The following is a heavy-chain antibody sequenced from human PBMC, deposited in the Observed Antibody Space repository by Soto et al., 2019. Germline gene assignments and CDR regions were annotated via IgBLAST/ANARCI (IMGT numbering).Heavy chain of an antibody. CDR2: IYYSGST. CDR1: GGSISSGGYY. V-gene: IGHV4-31*03. Sequence: SEPLSLTCTVSGGSISSGGYYWSWIRQHPGKGLEWIGYIYYSGSTYYNPSLKRRVTVSVDTSKNQLSLKLSSVTAADTAVYYCARERIVVVAATLDYYYYGMDVWGQGTTVTVSS. D-gene: IGHD2-15*01. J-gene: IGHJ6*02. CDR3: ARERIVVVAATLDYYYYGMDV.